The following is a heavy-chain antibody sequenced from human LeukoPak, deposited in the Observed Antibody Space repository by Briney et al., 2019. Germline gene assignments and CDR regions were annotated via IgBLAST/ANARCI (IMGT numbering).Heavy chain of an antibody. D-gene: IGHD2-15*01. J-gene: IGHJ4*02. CDR3: TSPQRSEAALAY. V-gene: IGHV3-7*05. CDR2: INQDGSEK. CDR1: GFTLSSYW. Sequence: PGGSLRLSCAASGFTLSSYWMSWVRQAPGKGLEWVANINQDGSEKYYVDSVKGRFTISRDNAKNSLYLQMNSLRTEDTAVYYCTSPQRSEAALAYWGQGALVTVSS.